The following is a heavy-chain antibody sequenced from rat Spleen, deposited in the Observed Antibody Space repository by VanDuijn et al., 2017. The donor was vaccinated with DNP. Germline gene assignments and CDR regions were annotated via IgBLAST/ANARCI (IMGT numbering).Heavy chain of an antibody. CDR2: INTGGGKT. CDR1: GFTFSNYG. Sequence: EVQLVESGGGLVQPGGSLKLSCAASGFTFSNYGMAWVRQAPTKGLEWVASINTGGGKTYYRDSVKGRVTISRDNAKNTQYLQMDGLTSEDTATYYCAGRDGGSHYFDYWGQGVLVTVSS. CDR3: AGRDGGSHYFDY. V-gene: IGHV5S13*01. J-gene: IGHJ2*01. D-gene: IGHD1-11*01.